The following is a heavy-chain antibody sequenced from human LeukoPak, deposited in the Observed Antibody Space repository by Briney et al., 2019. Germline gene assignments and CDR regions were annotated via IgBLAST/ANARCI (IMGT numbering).Heavy chain of an antibody. CDR1: GFTFDDYG. CDR3: ARAWGLGIGAHFDY. Sequence: PGGSLRLSCAASGFTFDDYGMSWVRQAPGKGLEWVSYISDDSYRTPYGDSAKGRFTISRDNAKNSLYLQMDNLRVEDTAVYYCARAWGLGIGAHFDYWGQGTLVTVSS. CDR2: ISDDSYRT. J-gene: IGHJ4*02. V-gene: IGHV3-20*04. D-gene: IGHD1-26*01.